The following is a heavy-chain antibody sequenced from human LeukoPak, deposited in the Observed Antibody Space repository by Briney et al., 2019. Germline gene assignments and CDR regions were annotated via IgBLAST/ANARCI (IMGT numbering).Heavy chain of an antibody. CDR1: GFTFSSYS. J-gene: IGHJ4*02. CDR2: ISRSSSYI. Sequence: PGGALRLSCAASGFTFSSYSRNWVRQAPGKGLEWVSSISRSSSYIYYADAVKGRVTIPRHNAKNSRYLQMNSLRAEDTPVYYCARDGEYSSLFGYFDYWGQGTLVTVSS. V-gene: IGHV3-21*01. D-gene: IGHD6-6*01. CDR3: ARDGEYSSLFGYFDY.